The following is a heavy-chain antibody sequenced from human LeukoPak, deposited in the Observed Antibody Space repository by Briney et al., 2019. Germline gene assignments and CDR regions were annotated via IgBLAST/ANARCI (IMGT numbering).Heavy chain of an antibody. V-gene: IGHV3-23*01. CDR2: IRGSDGST. D-gene: IGHD3-22*01. CDR1: GFPFSTYA. J-gene: IGHJ4*02. Sequence: PGGSLRLSCAASGFPFSTYAMSWVRQAPGKGLEWVSSIRGSDGSTYYADSVKGRFAISRDNSKNTLYLQMNSLRAEDTAVYYCARDWGAYYHFFDYWGQGTLVTVSS. CDR3: ARDWGAYYHFFDY.